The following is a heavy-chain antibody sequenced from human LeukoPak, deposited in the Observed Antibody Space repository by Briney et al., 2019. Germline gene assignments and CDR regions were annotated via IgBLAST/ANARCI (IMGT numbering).Heavy chain of an antibody. CDR1: GFLPSSFG. J-gene: IGHJ4*02. CDR2: ISGSGGST. Sequence: GGALRLSCEIPGFLPSSFGMAWVRKAPGKGLQWVSRISGSGGSTYYADSVKGRFTISRDNSKNTLYLRMSSMRVEDTAVYHCARNTGHSGYDESDYWGQGTLVTVSS. D-gene: IGHD5-12*01. CDR3: ARNTGHSGYDESDY. V-gene: IGHV3-23*01.